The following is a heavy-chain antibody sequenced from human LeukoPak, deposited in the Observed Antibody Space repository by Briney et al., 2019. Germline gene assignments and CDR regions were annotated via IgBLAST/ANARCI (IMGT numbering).Heavy chain of an antibody. CDR3: ARVAWIGVRWFDP. CDR2: MNPNSGNT. Sequence: ASVKVSCKASGYTFTSYDMSWVRQATGQGLEWMGWMNPNSGNTGYAQKFQGRVTITRNTSISTAYMELSSLRSEDTAVYYCARVAWIGVRWFDPWGQGTLVTVSS. D-gene: IGHD5-12*01. CDR1: GYTFTSYD. V-gene: IGHV1-8*03. J-gene: IGHJ5*02.